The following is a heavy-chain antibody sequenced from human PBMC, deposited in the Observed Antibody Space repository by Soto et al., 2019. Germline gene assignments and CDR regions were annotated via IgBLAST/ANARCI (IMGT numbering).Heavy chain of an antibody. D-gene: IGHD3-22*01. Sequence: VQLLESGGGFVQPGGSLRLSCAASGITFSNYAMSWVRQAPGKGLEWVSVISGRGDSTYYAESVKGRFTISRDNSKNTVHLQVNNLGAEDTALYYCATRNYYDSTGYYYWYYFDFWGQGTLVAVSS. CDR3: ATRNYYDSTGYYYWYYFDF. J-gene: IGHJ4*02. V-gene: IGHV3-23*01. CDR2: ISGRGDST. CDR1: GITFSNYA.